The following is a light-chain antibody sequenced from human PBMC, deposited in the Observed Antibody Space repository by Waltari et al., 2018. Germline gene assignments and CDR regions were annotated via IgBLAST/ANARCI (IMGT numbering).Light chain of an antibody. CDR3: QRYDNSPLT. CDR1: QTISSNF. CDR2: GAS. J-gene: IGKJ4*01. Sequence: DIVLTQSPGTLSLSPGDRATLSCRASQTISSNFLAWYQQKRGQAPRLLIYGASSRATGIPDRLSGSGSGTDFTLTITRLEPEDFAVYYCQRYDNSPLTFGGGTK. V-gene: IGKV3-20*01.